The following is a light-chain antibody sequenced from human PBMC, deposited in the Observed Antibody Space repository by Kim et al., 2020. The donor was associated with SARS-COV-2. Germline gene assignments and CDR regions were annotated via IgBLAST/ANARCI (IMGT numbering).Light chain of an antibody. Sequence: PGETAPHSHRACQTITGSRLAWYQQQPGQPPSLLIYRASRRAEGIPERFSASGFGTDFTLTVSRLEPEDFAVYYCQQCGSSLTFGGGTKLEI. J-gene: IGKJ4*01. CDR3: QQCGSSLT. CDR2: RAS. V-gene: IGKV3-20*01. CDR1: QTITGSR.